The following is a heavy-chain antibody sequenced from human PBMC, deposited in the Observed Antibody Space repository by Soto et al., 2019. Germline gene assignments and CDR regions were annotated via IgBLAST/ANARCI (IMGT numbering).Heavy chain of an antibody. V-gene: IGHV4-34*01. CDR1: GGSFSGYY. Sequence: SETLSLTCAVYGGSFSGYYWSWIRQPPGKGLEWIGEINHSGSTNYNPSLKSRVTISVDTSKNQFSLKLSSVTAADTAVYYCARGRGGFITIFGVVTLYYYYGMDVWGQGTTVTASS. CDR2: INHSGST. J-gene: IGHJ6*02. D-gene: IGHD3-3*01. CDR3: ARGRGGFITIFGVVTLYYYYGMDV.